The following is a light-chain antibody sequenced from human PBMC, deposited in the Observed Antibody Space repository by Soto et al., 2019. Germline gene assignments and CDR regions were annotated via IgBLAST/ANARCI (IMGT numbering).Light chain of an antibody. V-gene: IGKV3-20*01. CDR3: QQYGSSGT. Sequence: LSCRASQSVSNYLAWYQQKPGQAPRLLVSAASNRATGIPDRFSGSGSGTDFTLTISRLEPEDFAVYYCQQYGSSGTFGQGTKVDI. J-gene: IGKJ1*01. CDR1: QSVSNY. CDR2: AAS.